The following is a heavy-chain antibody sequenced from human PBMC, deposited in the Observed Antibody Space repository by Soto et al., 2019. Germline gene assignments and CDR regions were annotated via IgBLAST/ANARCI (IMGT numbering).Heavy chain of an antibody. CDR2: IAPSDSYT. CDR1: GYSFTSYW. V-gene: IGHV5-10-1*01. Sequence: GESLKISCKGSGYSFTSYWISWERQMPGKGLEWMGRIAPSDSYTNYSPSFQGHVTISADKSISTAYLQWSSLKASDSAMYYCARHDMVAPMVKKRWGMDVWERGTTGTVSS. J-gene: IGHJ6*01. D-gene: IGHD5-12*01. CDR3: ARHDMVAPMVKKRWGMDV.